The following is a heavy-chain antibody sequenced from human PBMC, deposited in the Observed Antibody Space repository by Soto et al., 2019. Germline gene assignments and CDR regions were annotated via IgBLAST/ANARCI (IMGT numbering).Heavy chain of an antibody. J-gene: IGHJ4*02. CDR3: AKDQPYYDFWSGYYTGYFDY. CDR1: SVTFRNYN. CDR2: ISNSRTTI. Sequence: SLRLNRAPTSVTFRNYNINGGRRATGKGLEWVSYISNSRTTIYYADSVKGRFTISRDNSKNTLYLQMNSLRAEDTAVYYCAKDQPYYDFWSGYYTGYFDYWGQGTLVTVSS. V-gene: IGHV3-48*01. D-gene: IGHD3-3*01.